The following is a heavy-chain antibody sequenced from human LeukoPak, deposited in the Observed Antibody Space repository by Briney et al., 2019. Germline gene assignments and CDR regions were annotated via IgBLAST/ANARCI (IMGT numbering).Heavy chain of an antibody. CDR3: TRSTYSSTYYVVFDS. D-gene: IGHD1-26*01. CDR1: GFTFGDHA. CDR2: IRSKAYGGTA. V-gene: IGHV3-49*04. J-gene: IGHJ4*02. Sequence: GGSLRLSCTASGFTFGDHAMSWVRRAPGKGLEWITFIRSKAYGGTAEYAASVRGRFSISRDDSKSIAYLQMNSLKTEDTAMYYCTRSTYSSTYYVVFDSWGQGTLVTVSS.